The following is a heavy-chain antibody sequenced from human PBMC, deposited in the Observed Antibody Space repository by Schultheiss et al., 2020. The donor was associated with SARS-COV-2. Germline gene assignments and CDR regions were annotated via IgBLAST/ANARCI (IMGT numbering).Heavy chain of an antibody. J-gene: IGHJ4*02. Sequence: GGSLRLSCAASGFTFSSYSMNWVRQAPGKGLEWVSYISSSSGTKYYAASVKGRFTISRDNAKNSLYLQMNSLRDEDTAVYYCAREGLYCSGGSCYTYYFDYWGQGTLVTVSS. CDR3: AREGLYCSGGSCYTYYFDY. V-gene: IGHV3-48*02. CDR1: GFTFSSYS. CDR2: ISSSSGTK. D-gene: IGHD2-15*01.